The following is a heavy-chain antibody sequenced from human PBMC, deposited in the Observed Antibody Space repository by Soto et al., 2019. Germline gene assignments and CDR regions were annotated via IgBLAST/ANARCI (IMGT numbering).Heavy chain of an antibody. CDR2: IWYDGSNK. D-gene: IGHD3-22*01. CDR1: GFTFSSYG. J-gene: IGHJ4*02. CDR3: ARPYYYDSSGSPDY. Sequence: GGSLRLSCAASGFTFSSYGMHWVRQAPGKGLEWVAVIWYDGSNKYYADSVKGRFTISRDNSKNTLYLQMNSLRAEDTAVYYCARPYYYDSSGSPDYWGQGTLVTVSS. V-gene: IGHV3-33*01.